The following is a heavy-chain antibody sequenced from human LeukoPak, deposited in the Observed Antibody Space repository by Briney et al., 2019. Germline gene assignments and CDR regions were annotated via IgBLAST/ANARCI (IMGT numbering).Heavy chain of an antibody. CDR3: AKGRARFGEFDY. V-gene: IGHV3-23*01. CDR1: GFTFSSYA. D-gene: IGHD3-10*01. Sequence: GGSLRLSCTTSGFTFSSYAMSWVRQAPGRGLEWVSAISGSAGSTYYADSVKGWFTISRDNSKNTLYLQMNSLRAEDTAVYYCAKGRARFGEFDYWGQGTLVTVSS. CDR2: ISGSAGST. J-gene: IGHJ4*01.